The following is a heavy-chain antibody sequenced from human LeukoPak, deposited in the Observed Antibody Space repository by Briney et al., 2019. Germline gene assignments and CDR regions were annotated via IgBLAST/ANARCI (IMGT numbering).Heavy chain of an antibody. Sequence: PSETLSLTCTVSGGSISSYYWSWIRQPPGKGLEWIGYIYYSGSTNYNPSLKSRVTISVATSKNQFSLKLSSVTAADTAVYYCARGTTRGYYFDYWGQGTLVTVSS. CDR2: IYYSGST. V-gene: IGHV4-59*01. J-gene: IGHJ4*02. CDR1: GGSISSYY. D-gene: IGHD4-11*01. CDR3: ARGTTRGYYFDY.